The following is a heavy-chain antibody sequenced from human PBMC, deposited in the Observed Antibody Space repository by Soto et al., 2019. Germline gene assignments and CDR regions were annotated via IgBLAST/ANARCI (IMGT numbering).Heavy chain of an antibody. CDR1: GFTFSSYS. CDR3: AREHRGYYYDSSGYFDY. CDR2: ISSSSSYI. D-gene: IGHD3-22*01. Sequence: EVQLVESGGGLVKPGGSLRLSCAASGFTFSSYSMNWVRQAPGKGLEWVSSISSSSSYIYYADSVKGRFTISRDNAKNSLYLQMNSLRAEDTAVYDCAREHRGYYYDSSGYFDYWGQGTLVTVSS. V-gene: IGHV3-21*01. J-gene: IGHJ4*02.